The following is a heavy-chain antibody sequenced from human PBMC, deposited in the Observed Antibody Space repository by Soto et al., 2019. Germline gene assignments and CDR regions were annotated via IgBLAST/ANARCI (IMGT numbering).Heavy chain of an antibody. Sequence: EVQLVESGGDLVQPGGSLRLSCAASGFTLSDHYMDWVRQAPGKGLEWVGRTRNKANSYTTEYAASVKGRFTVSRDDSKNSVYRQMNSLKTDDTAVYYCTRVGTVTTTGDCDYWGQGTLVTASS. J-gene: IGHJ4*02. CDR1: GFTLSDHY. CDR2: TRNKANSYTT. CDR3: TRVGTVTTTGDCDY. D-gene: IGHD4-17*01. V-gene: IGHV3-72*01.